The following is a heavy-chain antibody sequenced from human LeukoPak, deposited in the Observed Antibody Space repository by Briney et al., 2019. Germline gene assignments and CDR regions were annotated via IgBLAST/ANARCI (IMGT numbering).Heavy chain of an antibody. Sequence: PSETLSLTCTVSGGSISSGSYYWSWIRQPAGKGLEWIGRIYTSGSTNYNPSLKSRVTISVDTSKNQFSLKLSSVTAADTAVYYCARAGEDPGYYYYMDVWGKGTTVTISS. V-gene: IGHV4-61*02. CDR1: GGSISSGSYY. CDR2: IYTSGST. CDR3: ARAGEDPGYYYYMDV. J-gene: IGHJ6*03. D-gene: IGHD3-10*01.